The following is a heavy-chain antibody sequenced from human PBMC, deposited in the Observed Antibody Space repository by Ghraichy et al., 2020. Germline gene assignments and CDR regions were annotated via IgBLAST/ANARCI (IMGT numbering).Heavy chain of an antibody. CDR1: GFTFSSYE. V-gene: IGHV3-48*03. Sequence: GGSLRLSCAASGFTFSSYEMNWVRQAPGKGLEWVSYISSSGTTIYYADSVKGRFTISKDNAKNSMYLQMNSLRAEDTAVYYCARDLEYQLLLDYWGQGTPVTVSS. CDR2: ISSSGTTI. CDR3: ARDLEYQLLLDY. D-gene: IGHD2-2*01. J-gene: IGHJ4*02.